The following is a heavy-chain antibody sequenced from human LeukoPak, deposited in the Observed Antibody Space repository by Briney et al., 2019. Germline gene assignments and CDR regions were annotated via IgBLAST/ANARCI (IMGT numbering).Heavy chain of an antibody. D-gene: IGHD6-13*01. J-gene: IGHJ4*02. Sequence: SETLSLTCDVSGGSINSTGYFWGWIRQSPGKGLEWIGAIYYTGDAYFNPSLRSRANMAVDTSVNRFSLNLRSVTAADTAIYYCARRRSWPEFDYWGQGTLVTVSS. CDR1: GGSINSTGYF. V-gene: IGHV4-39*01. CDR2: IYYTGDA. CDR3: ARRRSWPEFDY.